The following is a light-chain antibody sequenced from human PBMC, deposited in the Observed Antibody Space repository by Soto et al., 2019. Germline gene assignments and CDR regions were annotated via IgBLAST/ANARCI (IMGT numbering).Light chain of an antibody. CDR2: RAS. CDR1: QSVSSDY. J-gene: IGKJ4*01. Sequence: EIVLTQSPGTLSLSLGERATLSCRASQSVSSDYVAWYRQKPGQVPTVLIYRASTRATGIPDRFSGSGSGTDFTLTISRVEPEDFAVYYCQQYNSSPLTFGGGTKVDIK. CDR3: QQYNSSPLT. V-gene: IGKV3-20*01.